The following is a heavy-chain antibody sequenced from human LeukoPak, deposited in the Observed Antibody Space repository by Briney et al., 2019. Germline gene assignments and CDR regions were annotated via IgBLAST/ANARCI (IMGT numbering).Heavy chain of an antibody. CDR1: GYTFTNYY. D-gene: IGHD2-15*01. CDR3: ARERYPYYFDY. V-gene: IGHV1-46*01. J-gene: IGHJ4*02. CDR2: INPSGGST. Sequence: ASVKVSCKASGYTFTNYYMHWVRQAPGQELEWMGIINPSGGSTSYAQKFQGRVTMARDTSTSTVYMELSSLRSEDTAVYYCARERYPYYFDYWGQGTLVTVSS.